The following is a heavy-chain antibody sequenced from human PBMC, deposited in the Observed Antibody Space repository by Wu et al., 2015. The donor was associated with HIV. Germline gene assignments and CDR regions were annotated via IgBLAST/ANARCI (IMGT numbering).Heavy chain of an antibody. Sequence: QVQLVQSGAEVKKPGSSVKVSCKASGGTFSSYAISWVRQAPGQGLEWMGGIIPIFGTANYAQKFQGRVTITTDESTSTAYMELSSLRSEDTAVYYCAREWLTFCSGGSCSKPLVSNWYFDLWGRGTLVTVSS. V-gene: IGHV1-69*05. J-gene: IGHJ2*01. CDR3: AREWLTFCSGGSCSKPLVSNWYFDL. CDR2: IIPIFGTA. D-gene: IGHD2-15*01. CDR1: GGTFSSYA.